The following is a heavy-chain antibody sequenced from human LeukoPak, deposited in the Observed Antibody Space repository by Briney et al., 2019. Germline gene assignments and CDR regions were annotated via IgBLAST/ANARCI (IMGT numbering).Heavy chain of an antibody. CDR3: ARDRGDIVVVPAAYDY. CDR2: ISSSSSYI. D-gene: IGHD2-2*01. Sequence: GPSLRLSCAASGFTFSSYSMNWVRQAPRKGLEWVSSISSSSSYIYYADSVKGRFTISRDNAKNSLYLQMNSLRAEDTAVYYCARDRGDIVVVPAAYDYWSQGTLVTVSS. CDR1: GFTFSSYS. V-gene: IGHV3-21*01. J-gene: IGHJ4*02.